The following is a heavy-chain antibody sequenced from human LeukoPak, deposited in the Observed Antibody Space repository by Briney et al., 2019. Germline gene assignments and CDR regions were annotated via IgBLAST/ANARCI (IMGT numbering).Heavy chain of an antibody. CDR3: AIHSGSFDFDY. D-gene: IGHD1-26*01. CDR2: IYYSGST. V-gene: IGHV4-61*01. CDR1: GYSISSGYY. J-gene: IGHJ4*02. Sequence: SETLSLTCTVSGYSISSGYYWSWIRQPPGKGLEWIGYIYYSGSTNYNPSLKSRVTISVDTSKNQFSLKLSSVTAADTAVYYCAIHSGSFDFDYRGQGTLVTVSS.